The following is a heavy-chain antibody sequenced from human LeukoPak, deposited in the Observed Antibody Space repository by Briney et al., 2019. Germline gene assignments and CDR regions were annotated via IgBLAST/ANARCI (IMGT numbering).Heavy chain of an antibody. V-gene: IGHV4-39*07. Sequence: PSETLSLTCTVSGGSISSSSYYWGWIRQPPGKGLEWIGSIYYSGSTYYNPSLKSRVTISVDTSKNQFSLKLSSVTAADTAVYYCARVRITMVRGAPTGFDPWGQGTLVTVSS. D-gene: IGHD3-10*01. CDR2: IYYSGST. J-gene: IGHJ5*02. CDR1: GGSISSSSYY. CDR3: ARVRITMVRGAPTGFDP.